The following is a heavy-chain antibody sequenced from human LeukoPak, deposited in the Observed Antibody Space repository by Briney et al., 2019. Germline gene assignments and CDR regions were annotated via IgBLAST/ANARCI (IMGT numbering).Heavy chain of an antibody. Sequence: SQTLSLTCAISGDRVSSNSAAWHWIRQSPSRGLEWLGRTYYRSKWYNDYAVSVKSRITINPDTSKNQFSLQLNSVTPEDTAVYSCERGLYRGGWYLFDYGGREPLVTASS. V-gene: IGHV6-1*01. CDR1: GDRVSSNSAA. CDR2: TYYRSKWYN. J-gene: IGHJ4*02. D-gene: IGHD6-19*01. CDR3: ERGLYRGGWYLFDY.